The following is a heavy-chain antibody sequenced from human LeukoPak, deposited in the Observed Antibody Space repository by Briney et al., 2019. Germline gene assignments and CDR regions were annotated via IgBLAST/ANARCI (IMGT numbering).Heavy chain of an antibody. Sequence: PGGSLRLSCAASGFTFSSYAMSWVRQAPGKGLEWVSAISGSGGSTYYADSVKGRFTISRDNSKNTLYLQMNGLRAEDTAVYYCAKSSNRKTIQLWLRWFDPWGQGTLVTVSS. CDR2: ISGSGGST. J-gene: IGHJ5*02. CDR3: AKSSNRKTIQLWLRWFDP. CDR1: GFTFSSYA. V-gene: IGHV3-23*01. D-gene: IGHD5-18*01.